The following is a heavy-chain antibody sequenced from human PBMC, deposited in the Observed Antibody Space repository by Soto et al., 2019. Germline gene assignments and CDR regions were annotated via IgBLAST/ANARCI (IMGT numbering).Heavy chain of an antibody. Sequence: QVQLVQSGAEVKKPGSSVKVSCKASGGTFSSYAISWVRQAPGQGLEWMGGIIPIFGTANYAQKFQGRVTINADESTSTAYMELSSLRSEDTAVYYCARTPRPIWSGYYSNYYYGMDVWGQGTTGTVSS. CDR2: IIPIFGTA. V-gene: IGHV1-69*01. CDR1: GGTFSSYA. CDR3: ARTPRPIWSGYYSNYYYGMDV. J-gene: IGHJ6*02. D-gene: IGHD3-3*01.